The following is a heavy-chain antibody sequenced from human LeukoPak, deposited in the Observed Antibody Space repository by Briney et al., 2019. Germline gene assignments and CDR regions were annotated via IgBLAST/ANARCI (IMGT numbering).Heavy chain of an antibody. CDR2: ITWDGGNT. D-gene: IGHD3-16*01. CDR3: ARDYEDY. V-gene: IGHV3-43D*03. Sequence: GGSLRLSCAASGFTFDDYAMHWVRQAPGKGLEWVSLITWDGGNTYYADSLKGRFTISRDNSKNSLYLQMNSLRAEDTAVYYCARDYEDYWGQGTLVTVSS. J-gene: IGHJ4*02. CDR1: GFTFDDYA.